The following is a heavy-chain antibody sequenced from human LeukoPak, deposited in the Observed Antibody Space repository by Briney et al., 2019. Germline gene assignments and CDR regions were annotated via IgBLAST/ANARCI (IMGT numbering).Heavy chain of an antibody. Sequence: GASVKVSCKASGYSFNNYAITWVRQAPGQGLEWMGGIIPIFGTANYAQKFQGRVTITADESTSTAYMELSSLRSEDTAVYYCARGEAYEYFDYWGQGTLVTVSS. CDR1: GYSFNNYA. J-gene: IGHJ4*02. D-gene: IGHD2-21*01. CDR2: IIPIFGTA. CDR3: ARGEAYEYFDY. V-gene: IGHV1-69*13.